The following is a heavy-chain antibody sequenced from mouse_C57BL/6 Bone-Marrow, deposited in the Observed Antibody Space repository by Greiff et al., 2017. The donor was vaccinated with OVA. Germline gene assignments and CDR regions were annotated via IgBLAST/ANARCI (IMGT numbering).Heavy chain of an antibody. J-gene: IGHJ4*01. CDR3: TTRYGYAMDY. D-gene: IGHD1-1*01. V-gene: IGHV14-4*01. CDR1: GFNIKDDY. Sequence: EVKLQESGAELVRPGASVKLSCTASGFNIKDDYMHWVKQRPEQGLEWIGWIDPENGDTEYASKFQGKATITADTSSNTAYLQRSSLTSEDTAVYYCTTRYGYAMDYWGQGTSVTVSS. CDR2: IDPENGDT.